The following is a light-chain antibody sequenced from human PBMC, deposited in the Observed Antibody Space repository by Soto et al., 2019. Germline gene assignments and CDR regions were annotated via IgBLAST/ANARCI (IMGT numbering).Light chain of an antibody. J-gene: IGKJ1*01. V-gene: IGKV3-20*01. CDR3: QQYGSSPWT. CDR1: QSVSSSY. CDR2: GAS. Sequence: EIVLTQSPGTLSLSPGERAPLSCRASQSVSSSYLAWYQQKPGQAPRLLIYGASSRATGIPDRFSGSGSGTDFTLTISRLDPEDFAVYYCQQYGSSPWTFGQGTKVDIK.